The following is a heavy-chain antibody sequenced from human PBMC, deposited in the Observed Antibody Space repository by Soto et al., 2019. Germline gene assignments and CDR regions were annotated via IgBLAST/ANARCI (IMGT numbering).Heavy chain of an antibody. J-gene: IGHJ6*02. V-gene: IGHV1-3*01. CDR3: ARDTLRGYTYGYNYYYGMDV. D-gene: IGHD5-18*01. CDR1: GYSFTTYA. CDR2: IDAGNGNT. Sequence: ASVKVSCKASGYSFTTYAMHWVRQAPGQRLEWMAWIDAGNGNTKYSQKFQGRVTITRDTSASTAYMELSSLRSEDTAVYYCARDTLRGYTYGYNYYYGMDVWG.